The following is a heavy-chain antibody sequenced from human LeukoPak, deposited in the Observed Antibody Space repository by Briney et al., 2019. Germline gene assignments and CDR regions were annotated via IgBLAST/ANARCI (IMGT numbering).Heavy chain of an antibody. V-gene: IGHV3-23*01. D-gene: IGHD3-16*01. CDR3: VRYKITFGGFDY. J-gene: IGHJ4*02. CDR1: GFTFISYA. CDR2: ISGGGGST. Sequence: GGSLSLSCAASGFTFISYAMNWVRQAPGKGPEWVSAISGGGGSTYYADSVKGRFTISRDNSKNTLYLQVNSLRAEDTAVYYCVRYKITFGGFDYWGQGTLVTVSS.